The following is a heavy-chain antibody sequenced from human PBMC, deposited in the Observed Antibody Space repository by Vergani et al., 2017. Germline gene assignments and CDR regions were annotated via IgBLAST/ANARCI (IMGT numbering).Heavy chain of an antibody. V-gene: IGHV3-23*01. CDR1: GFTFSSYA. J-gene: IGHJ4*02. CDR3: AKVYGGSDFRYFDY. CDR2: ISGSGGST. D-gene: IGHD1-26*01. Sequence: EVQLLESGGGLVQPGGSLRLSCAASGFTFSSYAMSWVRQAPGKGLEWVSAISGSGGSTYYADSVKGRFTISRANSKNTLYLQMTSLRAEDTAVYYCAKVYGGSDFRYFDYWGQGTLVTVSS.